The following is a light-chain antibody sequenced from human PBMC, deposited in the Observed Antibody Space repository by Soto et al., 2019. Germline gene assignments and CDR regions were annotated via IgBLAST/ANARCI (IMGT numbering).Light chain of an antibody. CDR3: TSYTSNSTPYV. V-gene: IGLV2-14*01. J-gene: IGLJ1*01. CDR2: DVS. Sequence: QSALTQPASVSGSPGQSITISCTGTSSDVGAYTYVSWYQQHPGKAPKLMIYDVSNRPSGVSNRFSGSKSGNTAFLIISGLQAEDDADYYCTSYTSNSTPYVFGGGTKLTVL. CDR1: SSDVGAYTY.